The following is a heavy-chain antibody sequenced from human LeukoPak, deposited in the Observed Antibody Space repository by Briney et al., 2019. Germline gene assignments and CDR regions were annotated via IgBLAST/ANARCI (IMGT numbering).Heavy chain of an antibody. D-gene: IGHD6-19*01. Sequence: SETLSLTCTVSGGPFNNFYWSWMRQSAGKGLEWIGRIYTTGTTNYNPSLKSRVTMSVDTSKNQFSLKLSSVTAADTAVYYCARGYSSGYYYVDAWGTGTTVTVSS. CDR1: GGPFNNFY. J-gene: IGHJ6*03. CDR2: IYTTGTT. V-gene: IGHV4-4*07. CDR3: ARGYSSGYYYVDA.